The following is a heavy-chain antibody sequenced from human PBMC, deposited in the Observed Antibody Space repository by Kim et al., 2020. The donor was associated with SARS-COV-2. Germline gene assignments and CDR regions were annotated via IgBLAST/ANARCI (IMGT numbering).Heavy chain of an antibody. CDR3: ARVGLGYCSSTSCYGALAHGMDV. D-gene: IGHD2-2*01. CDR2: INHSGST. Sequence: SETLSLTCAVYGGSFSGYYWSWIRQPPGKGLEWIGEINHSGSTNYNPSLKSRVTISVDTSKNQFSLKLSSVTAADTAVYYCARVGLGYCSSTSCYGALAHGMDVWGQGTTVTVSS. J-gene: IGHJ6*02. V-gene: IGHV4-34*01. CDR1: GGSFSGYY.